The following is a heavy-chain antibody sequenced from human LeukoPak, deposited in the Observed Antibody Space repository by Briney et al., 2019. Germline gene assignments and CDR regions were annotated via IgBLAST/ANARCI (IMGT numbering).Heavy chain of an antibody. Sequence: GQSLKISCKASGYSFSNYWIGWVRQMPGKGLEWMGIIYPGDSDTRYSPSFQGQVTISADKSISTAYLQWSSLKASDTAMYYCASGYSYGYTPPQLDYWGQGALVTVSS. V-gene: IGHV5-51*01. CDR1: GYSFSNYW. CDR2: IYPGDSDT. J-gene: IGHJ4*02. CDR3: ASGYSYGYTPPQLDY. D-gene: IGHD5-18*01.